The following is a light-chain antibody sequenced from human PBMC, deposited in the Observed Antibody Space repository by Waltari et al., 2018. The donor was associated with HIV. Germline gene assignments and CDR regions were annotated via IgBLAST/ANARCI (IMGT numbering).Light chain of an antibody. CDR1: SSDVGSYNY. J-gene: IGLJ1*01. CDR2: DAM. CDR3: CSSAGRYTFV. V-gene: IGLV2-11*01. Sequence: QSALSQPRSVSGSPGQSITISCTGTSSDVGSYNYVSWYQHHPGKAPNLMIYDAMKRPSGVPDRFSGSKSGNTASLTISGLQVEDEADYYCCSSAGRYTFVFGTGTKVTVL.